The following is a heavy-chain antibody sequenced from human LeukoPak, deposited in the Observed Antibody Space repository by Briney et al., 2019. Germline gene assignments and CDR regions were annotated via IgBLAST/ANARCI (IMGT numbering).Heavy chain of an antibody. CDR1: GFTFSTYA. Sequence: ARSLRLSCAASGFTFSTYAMHWVRQAPGKGLEWVAVISYDGSNKYYADSVKGRFTISRDNSKNTLYLQMNTLRAEDTAVYYCAKDVSWNWFDPWGQGTLVTVSS. J-gene: IGHJ5*02. V-gene: IGHV3-30*18. CDR3: AKDVSWNWFDP. CDR2: ISYDGSNK.